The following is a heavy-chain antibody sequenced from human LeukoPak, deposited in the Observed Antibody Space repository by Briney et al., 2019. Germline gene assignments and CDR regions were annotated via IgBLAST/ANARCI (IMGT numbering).Heavy chain of an antibody. CDR1: PDSISSANFY. Sequence: SETLSLTCTVSPDSISSANFYWGWIRQPPGKGLEWIGSIYYSGNAYYNPSLKSRVTISIDTSKNHFSLKLCSVTAADTAIYFCAREAVALDYWGQGSLVTVSS. CDR3: AREAVALDY. CDR2: IYYSGNA. V-gene: IGHV4-39*07. D-gene: IGHD6-19*01. J-gene: IGHJ4*02.